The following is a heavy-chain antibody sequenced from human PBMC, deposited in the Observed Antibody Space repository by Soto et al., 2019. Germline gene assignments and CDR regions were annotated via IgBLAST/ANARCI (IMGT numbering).Heavy chain of an antibody. Sequence: GESLKISCKATGYSFTNYWFGWVRQMPGKGLEWMGTIYPGDSDTRYGPAFEDQVTISADKTITTDYLQWSSLKASDTAVYFCARRRHYSTSKICLAHYYYTLDVWGQGTTVTVSS. J-gene: IGHJ6*02. V-gene: IGHV5-51*01. CDR3: ARRRHYSTSKICLAHYYYTLDV. CDR2: IYPGDSDT. D-gene: IGHD2-21*01. CDR1: GYSFTNYW.